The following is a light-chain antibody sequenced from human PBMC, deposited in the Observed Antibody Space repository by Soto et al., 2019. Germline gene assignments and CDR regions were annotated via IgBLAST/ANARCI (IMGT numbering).Light chain of an antibody. Sequence: SVLTQPPSASGTPGQRVTISCSGSSSNIGKNTVNWYQQLPGTAPKLLIHSNGQRPSGVPDRFSGSKSGNSASLAISGLQPEDEADYSCATWDDSLSGPAFGGGTKVTAL. CDR2: SNG. CDR1: SSNIGKNT. V-gene: IGLV1-44*01. J-gene: IGLJ2*01. CDR3: ATWDDSLSGPA.